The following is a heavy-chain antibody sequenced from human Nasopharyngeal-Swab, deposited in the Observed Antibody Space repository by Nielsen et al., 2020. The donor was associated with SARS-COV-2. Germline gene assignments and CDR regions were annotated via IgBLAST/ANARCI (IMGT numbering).Heavy chain of an antibody. D-gene: IGHD3-16*01. J-gene: IGHJ3*02. Sequence: GSLRLSCAVYGGSLSGSYWSWIRQSPGKGLEWIGEVNHGGSTNYNPSLKSRVTISVDTSKNQFSLKMRSVTVADTAVYFCANWGHAFDIWGQGTMVTVSS. V-gene: IGHV4-34*01. CDR3: ANWGHAFDI. CDR2: VNHGGST. CDR1: GGSLSGSY.